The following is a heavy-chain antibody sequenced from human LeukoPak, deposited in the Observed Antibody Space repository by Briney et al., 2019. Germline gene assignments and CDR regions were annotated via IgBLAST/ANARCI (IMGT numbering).Heavy chain of an antibody. CDR1: GGSTSSGDYY. CDR3: ASEPGYSYGYSAFDI. Sequence: SETLSLTCTVSGGSTSSGDYYWSWIRQPPGKGLEWIGYIYYSGSTYYNPSPKSRVTISVDTSKNQFSLKLSSVTAADTAVYYCASEPGYSYGYSAFDIWGQGTMVTVSS. V-gene: IGHV4-30-4*08. CDR2: IYYSGST. J-gene: IGHJ3*02. D-gene: IGHD5-18*01.